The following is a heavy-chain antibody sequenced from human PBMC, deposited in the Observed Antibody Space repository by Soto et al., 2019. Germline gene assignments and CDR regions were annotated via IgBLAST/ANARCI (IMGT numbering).Heavy chain of an antibody. J-gene: IGHJ6*02. CDR2: IWYDGSNK. V-gene: IGHV3-33*01. CDR3: ARDERGMDV. CDR1: GFTFSSYG. Sequence: QVQLVESGGGVVQPGRSLRLSCAASGFTFSSYGMHWVRQAPGKGLEWVAVIWYDGSNKYYADSVKGRFTISRDNSKNPLYLQMNSLRAEDTAVYYCARDERGMDVWGQGTTVTVSS.